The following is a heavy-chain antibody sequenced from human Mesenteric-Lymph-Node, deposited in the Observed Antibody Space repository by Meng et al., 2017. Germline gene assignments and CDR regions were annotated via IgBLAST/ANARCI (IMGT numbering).Heavy chain of an antibody. CDR1: VFTFSSYS. CDR3: ARNVRLRDGYNSDY. V-gene: IGHV3-21*01. Sequence: EVQLVESGGGLVKPGGTLRLSCAASVFTFSSYSMDWVRQAPEKGLEWVSSISSSSSYIYYADSVKGRFTISRDNAKNSLYLQMNSLRAEDTAVYYCARNVRLRDGYNSDYWGQGTLVTVSS. D-gene: IGHD5-24*01. J-gene: IGHJ4*02. CDR2: ISSSSSYI.